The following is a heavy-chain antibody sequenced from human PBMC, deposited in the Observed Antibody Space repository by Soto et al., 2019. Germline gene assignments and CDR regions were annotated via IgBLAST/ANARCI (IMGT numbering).Heavy chain of an antibody. J-gene: IGHJ1*01. D-gene: IGHD6-19*01. Sequence: SGSLSLTCSFYCPCICGSDYYWGWIRQPPGKGLEWIGNIYYSGTSYSYPSLKSRVTMSVDTSKNQFSMKLSSVTAADTAVYYCTDMRGQWLPRDWGRG. CDR2: IYYSGTS. CDR3: TDMRGQWLPRD. V-gene: IGHV4-39*01. CDR1: CPCICGSDYY.